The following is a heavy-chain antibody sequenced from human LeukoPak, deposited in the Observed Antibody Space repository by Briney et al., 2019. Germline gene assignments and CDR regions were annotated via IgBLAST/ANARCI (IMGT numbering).Heavy chain of an antibody. Sequence: SETLSLTCIISDFSISSVYYWGWIRQPPGKGLEWIGTIYHPETTDYNPSLKSRVTMSADTSKSQFSLNLSSVTAADTATYYCARWGAAAGADYWGQGTLVIVSS. CDR3: ARWGAAAGADY. D-gene: IGHD6-13*01. V-gene: IGHV4-38-2*02. J-gene: IGHJ4*02. CDR1: DFSISSVYY. CDR2: IYHPETT.